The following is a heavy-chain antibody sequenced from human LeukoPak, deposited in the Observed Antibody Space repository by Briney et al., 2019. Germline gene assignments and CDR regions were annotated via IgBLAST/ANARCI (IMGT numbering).Heavy chain of an antibody. CDR1: GYSFTSYW. CDR3: ARQAQNYDFWSGYQFYYYMDV. CDR2: IYPGDSDT. J-gene: IGHJ6*03. D-gene: IGHD3-3*01. V-gene: IGHV5-51*01. Sequence: GESLKISCKGSGYSFTSYWIGWVRQMPGKGLEWMGIIYPGDSDTRYSPSFQGQVTISADKSISTAYLQWSSLKASDTATYYCARQAQNYDFWSGYQFYYYMDVWGKGTTVTVSS.